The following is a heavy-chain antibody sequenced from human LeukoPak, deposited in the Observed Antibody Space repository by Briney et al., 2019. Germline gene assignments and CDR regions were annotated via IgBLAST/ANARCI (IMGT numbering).Heavy chain of an antibody. CDR3: ARGVAAAYLDY. D-gene: IGHD6-13*01. CDR1: GGSISSYY. V-gene: IGHV4-59*01. CDR2: IYYSGST. J-gene: IGHJ4*02. Sequence: SETLSLTCTVSGGSISSYYWSWIRQPPGKGLEWIGYIYYSGSTNYNPSLKSRVTTSVDTSKNQFSLKLSSVTAADTAVYYCARGVAAAYLDYWGQGTLVTVSS.